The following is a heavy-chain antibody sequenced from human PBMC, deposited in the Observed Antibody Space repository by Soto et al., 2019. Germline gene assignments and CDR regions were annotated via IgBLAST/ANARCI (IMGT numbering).Heavy chain of an antibody. D-gene: IGHD3-3*01. J-gene: IGHJ6*02. CDR3: ASAKSLRQSNYYYYGMDV. CDR2: IIPIFGTA. Sequence: ASVKVSCKASGGTFSSYAISWVRQAPGQGLEWMGGIIPIFGTANYAQKSQGRVTITADESTSTAYMELSSLRSEDTAVYYCASAKSLRQSNYYYYGMDVWGQGTTVTVSS. CDR1: GGTFSSYA. V-gene: IGHV1-69*13.